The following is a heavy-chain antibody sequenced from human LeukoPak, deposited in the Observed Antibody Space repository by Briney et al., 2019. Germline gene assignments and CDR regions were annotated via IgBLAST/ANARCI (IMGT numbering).Heavy chain of an antibody. V-gene: IGHV3-23*01. CDR1: GFTFSSYS. CDR3: ATTGSSDSDY. Sequence: PGGSLRLSCAASGFTFSSYSMSWVRQAPGKGLEWVSSITARGADTFYADSVKGRLTISRDNPKKTLYLQMSSLTAEDTAVYYCATTGSSDSDYWGQGVLVTVSS. D-gene: IGHD3-10*01. CDR2: ITARGADT. J-gene: IGHJ4*02.